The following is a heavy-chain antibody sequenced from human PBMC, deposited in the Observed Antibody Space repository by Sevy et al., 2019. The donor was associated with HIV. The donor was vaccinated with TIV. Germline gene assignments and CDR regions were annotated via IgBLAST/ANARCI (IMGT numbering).Heavy chain of an antibody. Sequence: ASVKVSCKASGYTFTGQYIHWVRQAPGQGLEWMGWINPNSGDTKYAQEFKGRVTMTRDTYISTAYMELSGLKSDETAVYYCARDLRLCGNSYGCFDYWGQGTLVTVSS. J-gene: IGHJ4*02. CDR1: GYTFTGQY. CDR3: ARDLRLCGNSYGCFDY. V-gene: IGHV1-2*02. CDR2: INPNSGDT. D-gene: IGHD5-18*01.